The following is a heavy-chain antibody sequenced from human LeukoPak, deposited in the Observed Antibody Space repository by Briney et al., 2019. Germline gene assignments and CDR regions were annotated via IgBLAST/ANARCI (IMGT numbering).Heavy chain of an antibody. V-gene: IGHV3-30*04. D-gene: IGHD4-11*01. CDR3: ARETVKRYDY. CDR1: GFTFSSYA. CDR2: ISYDGSNK. J-gene: IGHJ4*02. Sequence: GGSLRLSCAASGFTFSSYAMSWVRQAPGKGLEWVAVISYDGSNKYYADSVKGRFTISRDNSKNTLYLQMNSLRAEDTAVYYCARETVKRYDYWGQGTLVTVSS.